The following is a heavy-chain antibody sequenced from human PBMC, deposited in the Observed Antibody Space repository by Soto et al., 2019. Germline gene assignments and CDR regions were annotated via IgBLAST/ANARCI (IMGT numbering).Heavy chain of an antibody. V-gene: IGHV4-39*01. CDR2: MLYSGLT. CDR1: GYSVSSSDYC. D-gene: IGHD2-15*01. Sequence: SETLSLTCSVSGYSVSSSDYCWAWIRQPPGKGLEWIGSMLYSGLTYYNPSLKSRVTLSVDTSKNQFSVRLNSVTASDTAVYYCAPLSVSLSGPYGIHVWGQGATVTVSS. J-gene: IGHJ6*02. CDR3: APLSVSLSGPYGIHV.